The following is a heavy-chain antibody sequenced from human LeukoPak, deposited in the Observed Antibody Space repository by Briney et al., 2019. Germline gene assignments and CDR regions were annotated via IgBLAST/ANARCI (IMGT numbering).Heavy chain of an antibody. CDR2: ISKDGSRA. J-gene: IGHJ5*01. Sequence: GGSLRLSCAASGFTFEDYAMHWVRQAPGRGLEWVSLISKDGSRAYYAGSVRGRFTVSRDGGRKSLYLQMDSLTTEDTALYYCAWGDRSGSYYNWFDSWGLGTLVTVSS. V-gene: IGHV3-43*02. CDR3: AWGDRSGSYYNWFDS. D-gene: IGHD1-26*01. CDR1: GFTFEDYA.